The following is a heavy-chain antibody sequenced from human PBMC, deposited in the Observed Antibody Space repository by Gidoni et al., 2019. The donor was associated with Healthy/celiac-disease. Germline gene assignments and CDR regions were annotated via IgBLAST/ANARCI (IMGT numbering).Heavy chain of an antibody. CDR1: GYPFPSYG. Sequence: VQLVHSGAALKKPGASVKVSRKASGYPFPSYGISWVRQAPGQGLEWMGWISAYNGNTNYAQKLQGRVTMTTDTSTSTDYMELRSLRSDDTAVDYCARAYCSGGSCFSWFDPWGQGTLVTVSS. CDR3: ARAYCSGGSCFSWFDP. D-gene: IGHD2-15*01. V-gene: IGHV1-18*01. J-gene: IGHJ5*02. CDR2: ISAYNGNT.